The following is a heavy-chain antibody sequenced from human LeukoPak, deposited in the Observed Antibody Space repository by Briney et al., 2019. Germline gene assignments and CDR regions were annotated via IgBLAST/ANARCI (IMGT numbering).Heavy chain of an antibody. CDR2: ISYDGRNK. CDR3: ARDWPSDY. J-gene: IGHJ4*02. CDR1: GFTFSSYG. V-gene: IGHV3-30*03. Sequence: PGGSLRLSCAASGFTFSSYGMHWVRQVPGKGLEWVAVISYDGRNKHYVDSVKGRFTISRDNAKNSLYLQMNSLRAEDTAVYYCARDWPSDYWGQGTLVTVSS.